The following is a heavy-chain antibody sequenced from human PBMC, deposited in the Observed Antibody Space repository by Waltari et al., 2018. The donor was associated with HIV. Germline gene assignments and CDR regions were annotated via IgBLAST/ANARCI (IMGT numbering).Heavy chain of an antibody. Sequence: EVQLVESGGGLVQPGGSLRLSCVASGFIFSNYAMNWVRQAPGKGLEWVSVIRASGDNTYDADSVKGRFTNSRDKSKNTLYLQMNSLRAEDTAVYYCAKALRSSSGYEDYWGQGTLVTVSS. V-gene: IGHV3-23*04. D-gene: IGHD6-6*01. CDR1: GFIFSNYA. CDR3: AKALRSSSGYEDY. J-gene: IGHJ4*02. CDR2: IRASGDNT.